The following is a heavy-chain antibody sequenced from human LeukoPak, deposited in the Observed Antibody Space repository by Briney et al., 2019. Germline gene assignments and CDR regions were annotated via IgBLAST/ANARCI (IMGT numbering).Heavy chain of an antibody. CDR2: ISAYNGNT. CDR3: ARGPGLATIWSRYYMDV. J-gene: IGHJ6*03. V-gene: IGHV1-18*01. CDR1: GYTFTSYG. Sequence: GASVKVSCKASGYTFTSYGISWVRQAPGQGLEWMGWISAYNGNTNYAQKLQGRVTMTTDTSTSTAYMELRSLRSDDTAVYYCARGPGLATIWSRYYMDVWGKGTTVTISS. D-gene: IGHD5-12*01.